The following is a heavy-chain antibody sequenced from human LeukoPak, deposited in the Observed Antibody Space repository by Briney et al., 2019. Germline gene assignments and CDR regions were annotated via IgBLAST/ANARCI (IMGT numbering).Heavy chain of an antibody. CDR1: GFTFGDYA. D-gene: IGHD3-9*01. CDR3: TTLDWLREYYFDY. Sequence: QTGGSLRLSCTASGFTFGDYAMSWVRQAPGKGLEWVGFIRSKAYGGTTEYAASVKGRFTISRDDSKSIAYLQMNSLKIEDTAVYYCTTLDWLREYYFDYWGQGTLVTVSS. V-gene: IGHV3-49*04. J-gene: IGHJ4*02. CDR2: IRSKAYGGTT.